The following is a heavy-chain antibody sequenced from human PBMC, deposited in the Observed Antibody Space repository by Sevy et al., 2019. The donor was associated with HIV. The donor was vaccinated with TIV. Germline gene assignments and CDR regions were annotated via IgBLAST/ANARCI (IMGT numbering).Heavy chain of an antibody. Sequence: GGSLRLSCAASGFTFSSYGMHWVRQAPGKGLEWVAVISYDGTNIYYADSVKGRFTISRDNSKNTLSLQMNSLRADDTALYYCAKDFRSSYFDFWSGYAPCNWGQGNIVAVSS. CDR3: AKDFRSSYFDFWSGYAPCN. CDR1: GFTFSSYG. V-gene: IGHV3-30*18. CDR2: ISYDGTNI. D-gene: IGHD3-3*01. J-gene: IGHJ4*02.